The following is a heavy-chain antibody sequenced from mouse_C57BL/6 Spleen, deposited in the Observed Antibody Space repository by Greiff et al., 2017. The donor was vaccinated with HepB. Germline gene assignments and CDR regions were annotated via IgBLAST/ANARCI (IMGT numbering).Heavy chain of an antibody. V-gene: IGHV1-54*01. Sequence: QVQLKESGAELVRPGTSVKVSCKASGYAFTNYLIEWVKQRPGQGLEWIGVINPGSGGTNYNEKFKGKATLTADKSSSTAYMQLSSLTSEDSAVYFCARGSNYLDYWGQGTTLTVSS. CDR3: ARGSNYLDY. J-gene: IGHJ2*01. CDR2: INPGSGGT. CDR1: GYAFTNYL.